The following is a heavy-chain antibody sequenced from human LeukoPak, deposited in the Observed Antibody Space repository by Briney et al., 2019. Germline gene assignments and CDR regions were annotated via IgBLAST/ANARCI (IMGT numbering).Heavy chain of an antibody. Sequence: SETLSLTCAVYGGSSSGYYWSWIRQPPGKGLEWIGEINHSGSTNYNPSLKSRVTISVDTSKNQFSLKLSSVTAADTAVYYCARTRARYMDVWGKGTTVTVSS. CDR3: ARTRARYMDV. CDR2: INHSGST. V-gene: IGHV4-34*01. J-gene: IGHJ6*03. CDR1: GGSSSGYY.